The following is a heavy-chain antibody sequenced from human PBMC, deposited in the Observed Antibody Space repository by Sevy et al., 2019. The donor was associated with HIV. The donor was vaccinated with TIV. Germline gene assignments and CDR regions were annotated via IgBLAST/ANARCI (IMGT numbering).Heavy chain of an antibody. D-gene: IGHD3-22*01. J-gene: IGHJ3*02. CDR1: GFSVSNSY. Sequence: GGSLRLSCAASGFSVSNSYMSWVRQAPGKGLQWVSVIYSGDSTYYTDSVKGRFNISRDNSKNTLYLQMNSLRAEDTAVYYCARLSVYYYDSSGYYTTGHAFDIWGQGTMVTVSS. CDR2: IYSGDST. CDR3: ARLSVYYYDSSGYYTTGHAFDI. V-gene: IGHV3-53*01.